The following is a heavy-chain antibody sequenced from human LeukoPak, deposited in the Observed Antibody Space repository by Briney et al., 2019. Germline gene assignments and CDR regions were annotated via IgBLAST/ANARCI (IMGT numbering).Heavy chain of an antibody. CDR2: INSDGSST. CDR1: GFTFSSYW. D-gene: IGHD3-22*01. J-gene: IGHJ6*02. V-gene: IGHV3-74*01. CDR3: ARTQYYYDSSGYSGYYYYYGMDV. Sequence: GGSLRLSCAAPGFTFSSYWMHWVRQAPGKGLVWVSRINSDGSSTSYADSVKGRFTISRDNAKNTLYLQMNSLRAEDTAVYYCARTQYYYDSSGYSGYYYYYGMDVWGQGTTVTVSS.